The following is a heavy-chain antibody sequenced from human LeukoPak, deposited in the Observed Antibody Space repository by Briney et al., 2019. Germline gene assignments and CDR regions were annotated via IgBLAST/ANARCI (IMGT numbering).Heavy chain of an antibody. J-gene: IGHJ4*02. CDR1: GFTFSTYS. CDR3: ARGYCSSTSCPSDY. Sequence: GGSLRFSCAASGFTFSTYSMNWVRQAPGKGLEWVSSISSGTSYIYYADSVKGRFTISRDNANNSMYLQMNSLRAEDTAVYYCARGYCSSTSCPSDYWGQGTLVTVSS. V-gene: IGHV3-21*01. D-gene: IGHD2-2*01. CDR2: ISSGTSYI.